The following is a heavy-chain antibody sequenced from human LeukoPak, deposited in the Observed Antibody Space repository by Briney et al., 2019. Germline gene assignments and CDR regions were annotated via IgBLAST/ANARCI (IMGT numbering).Heavy chain of an antibody. V-gene: IGHV4-59*01. J-gene: IGHJ4*02. D-gene: IGHD7-27*01. CDR2: IYYSGTT. CDR3: ARGANWGSPDY. Sequence: SETLSLTCTVSGGSISSDYWSWIRQSPGKGLEWIGYIYYSGTTSYNPSLKSRVTISLDTSKNQFSLKLSPVTAADTAVYYCARGANWGSPDYWGQGTLVTVSS. CDR1: GGSISSDY.